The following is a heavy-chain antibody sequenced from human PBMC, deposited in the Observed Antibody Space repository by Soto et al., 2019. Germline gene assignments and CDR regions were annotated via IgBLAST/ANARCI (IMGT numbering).Heavy chain of an antibody. Sequence: PSETLSLTCAVSGDSISSNNWWSWVRQPPGKGLEWIGEIFHNGHTNYNPSLKSPVTISLDKSQNQFSLTLTSVTAADTAVYYCARTPSFSSTFDYWGQGTLVTVSS. CDR2: IFHNGHT. J-gene: IGHJ4*02. CDR1: GDSISSNNW. CDR3: ARTPSFSSTFDY. V-gene: IGHV4-4*02. D-gene: IGHD6-13*01.